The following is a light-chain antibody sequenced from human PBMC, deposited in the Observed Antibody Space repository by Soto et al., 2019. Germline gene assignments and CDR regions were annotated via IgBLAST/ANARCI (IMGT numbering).Light chain of an antibody. Sequence: QSSLTQPPSASESPGQSVTISCTGTSSDVGGYNYVSWYQQHPGKAPRLMIYEVSKRPSGVPDRFSGSKSGSTASLTVSGLQAEDEADYYCSSYAGSNTYVFGTGTKLTVL. CDR1: SSDVGGYNY. CDR2: EVS. J-gene: IGLJ1*01. V-gene: IGLV2-8*01. CDR3: SSYAGSNTYV.